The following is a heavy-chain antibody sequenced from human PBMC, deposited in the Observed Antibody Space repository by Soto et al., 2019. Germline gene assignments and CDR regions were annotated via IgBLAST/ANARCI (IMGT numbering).Heavy chain of an antibody. CDR2: TYYRSKWYN. Sequence: QSQTLSLTCAISGDSVSSNSAAWNWIRQSPSRGLEWLGRTYYRSKWYNDYAVSVKSRITINPDTSKNQFSLQLNSVTPEDTAVYYCARDRIDYPEVGDYYYYGMDVWGQGTTVTVSS. CDR1: GDSVSSNSAA. D-gene: IGHD4-17*01. J-gene: IGHJ6*02. CDR3: ARDRIDYPEVGDYYYYGMDV. V-gene: IGHV6-1*01.